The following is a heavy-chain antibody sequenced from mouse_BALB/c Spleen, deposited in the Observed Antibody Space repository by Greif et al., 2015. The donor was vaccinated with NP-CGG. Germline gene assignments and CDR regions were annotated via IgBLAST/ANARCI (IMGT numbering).Heavy chain of an antibody. CDR1: GFTFSSFG. J-gene: IGHJ3*01. V-gene: IGHV5-17*02. CDR2: ISSGSSTI. CDR3: ARSDGYDEGAWFAY. D-gene: IGHD2-2*01. Sequence: EVKLMESGGGLVQPGGSRKLSCAASGFTFSSFGMHWVRQAPEKGLEWVAYISSGSSTIYYADTVKGRFTISRDNPKNTLFLQMTSLRSEDTAMYYCARSDGYDEGAWFAYWGQGTLVTVSS.